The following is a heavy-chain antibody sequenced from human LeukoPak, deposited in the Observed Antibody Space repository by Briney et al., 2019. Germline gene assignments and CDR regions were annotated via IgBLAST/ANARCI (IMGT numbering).Heavy chain of an antibody. CDR1: GFIVGSFA. D-gene: IGHD4/OR15-4a*01. CDR2: IDGGRDNT. V-gene: IGHV3-23*01. CDR3: ARRAGAYSHPYDY. Sequence: GGSLRLSCAASGFIVGSFAMAWVRQAPGKGLEWVAAIDGGRDNTHYADSVRGRFTISRDHSKNTLYLQMNSLRAEDTAVYYCARRAGAYSHPYDYWGQGTLVTVSS. J-gene: IGHJ4*02.